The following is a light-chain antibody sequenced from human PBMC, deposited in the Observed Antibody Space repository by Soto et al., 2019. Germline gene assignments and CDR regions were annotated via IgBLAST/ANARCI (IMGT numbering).Light chain of an antibody. Sequence: IVLTQSPGTLSLSPGERATLSCRASQSVSSSYLAWYEQKPGQAPRLLIYGASSRATGIPDRFSGSGSGTDFTLTISRLEPEDFAVYYCQQYDSSPQAFGQGTKVDIK. CDR3: QQYDSSPQA. V-gene: IGKV3-20*01. J-gene: IGKJ1*01. CDR2: GAS. CDR1: QSVSSSY.